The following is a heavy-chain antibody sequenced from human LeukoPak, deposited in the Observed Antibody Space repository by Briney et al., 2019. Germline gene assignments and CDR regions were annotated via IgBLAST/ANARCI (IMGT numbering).Heavy chain of an antibody. CDR2: IYYSGST. D-gene: IGHD6-19*01. Sequence: SETLSLTCTVSGGSISSYYWSWIRQPPGKGLEWIGYIYYSGSTNYNPSLKSRVTISVDTSKNQFSLKLSSVTAADTAVYYCARGWVSSGWFYYYYYYYMDVWGKGTTVTVSS. J-gene: IGHJ6*03. CDR1: GGSISSYY. CDR3: ARGWVSSGWFYYYYYYYMDV. V-gene: IGHV4-59*01.